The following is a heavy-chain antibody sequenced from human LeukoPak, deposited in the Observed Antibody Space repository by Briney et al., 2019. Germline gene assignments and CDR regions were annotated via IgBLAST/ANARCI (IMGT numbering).Heavy chain of an antibody. CDR2: IYTSGST. V-gene: IGHV4-61*02. CDR1: GGSISSGSYY. J-gene: IGHJ5*02. Sequence: SETPSLTCTVSGGSISSGSYYWSWIRQPAGKGLEWIGRIYTSGSTNYNPSLKGRVTISVDTSKNQFSLKLSSVTAADTAVYYCARSSTEGFWSGYYTSSWFDPWGQGTLVTVSS. CDR3: ARSSTEGFWSGYYTSSWFDP. D-gene: IGHD3-3*01.